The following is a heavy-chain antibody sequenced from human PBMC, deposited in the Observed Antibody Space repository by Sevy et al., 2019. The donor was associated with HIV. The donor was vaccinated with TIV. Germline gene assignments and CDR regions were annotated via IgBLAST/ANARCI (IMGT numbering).Heavy chain of an antibody. J-gene: IGHJ6*02. D-gene: IGHD1-26*01. CDR1: GFTFSSYS. V-gene: IGHV3-48*01. CDR3: ARGTELGGYYYYGMDV. Sequence: GGSLRLSCAASGFTFSSYSMNWVRQAPGKGLEWVSYISSRSSTIYYAESVKGRFTISRDNAKDSLYLQMNSLGAEDTAVYYCARGTELGGYYYYGMDVWGQGTTVTVSS. CDR2: ISSRSSTI.